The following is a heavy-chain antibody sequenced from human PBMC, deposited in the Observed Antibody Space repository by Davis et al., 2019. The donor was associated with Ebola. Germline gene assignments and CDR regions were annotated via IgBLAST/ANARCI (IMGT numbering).Heavy chain of an antibody. V-gene: IGHV1-18*01. CDR2: SNTYNGNT. D-gene: IGHD2-2*01. J-gene: IGHJ4*03. CDR1: GYTFTAYS. CDR3: ARVSSREYCSSTSCFDF. Sequence: ASVKVSCKASGYTFTAYSINWLRQAPGQGLEWVGWSNTYNGNTNYAPDFQGRVTMTTDTSTNTAYMDLRNLDFDDTAVYYCARVSSREYCSSTSCFDFWGQGTLVTVSS.